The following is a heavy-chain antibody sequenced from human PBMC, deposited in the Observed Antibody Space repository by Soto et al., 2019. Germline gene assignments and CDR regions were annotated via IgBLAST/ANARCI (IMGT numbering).Heavy chain of an antibody. CDR3: AKSSLSRGTNDY. CDR1: GFTFSSYA. CDR2: ISGSGGST. V-gene: IGHV3-23*01. J-gene: IGHJ4*02. D-gene: IGHD1-26*01. Sequence: GGSLRLSCAASGFTFSSYAMSWVRQAPGKGLEWVSAISGSGGSTYYADSVKGRFTISRDNSKNMLYLQMNSLRAEDTAVYYCAKSSLSRGTNDYWGQGTLVTVSS.